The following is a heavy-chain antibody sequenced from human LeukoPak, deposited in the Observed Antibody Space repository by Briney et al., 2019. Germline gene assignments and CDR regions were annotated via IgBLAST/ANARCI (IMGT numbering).Heavy chain of an antibody. D-gene: IGHD4-23*01. V-gene: IGHV3-74*01. CDR2: INTDGSVT. J-gene: IGHJ4*02. CDR3: TRSFGGSGDY. CDR1: GSTFSDYW. Sequence: GGSLRLSCAVSGSTFSDYWMHWVRQASGKGLVWISRINTDGSVTDYADSVKGRFTISRDNAKNTLYLQMNSLITEDTALYYCTRSFGGSGDYWGQGTLVTVSS.